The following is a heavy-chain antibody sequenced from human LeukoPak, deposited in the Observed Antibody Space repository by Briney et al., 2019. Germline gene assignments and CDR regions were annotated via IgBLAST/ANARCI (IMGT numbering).Heavy chain of an antibody. CDR2: IIPILTMA. CDR1: GGTFTSYA. Sequence: ASVTVSCKASGGTFTSYAISWVRQAPGQGLEWMGRIIPILTMANFAQTFQGRVTLTADKSTSTAYMELSSLRSEDTAVYYCARDLAPNIVIVPPAMRRGAFDSWGQGTLVTVSS. J-gene: IGHJ4*02. D-gene: IGHD2-2*01. CDR3: ARDLAPNIVIVPPAMRRGAFDS. V-gene: IGHV1-69*04.